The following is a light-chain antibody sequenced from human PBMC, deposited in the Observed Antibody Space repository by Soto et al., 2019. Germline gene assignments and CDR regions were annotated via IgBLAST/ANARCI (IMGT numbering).Light chain of an antibody. CDR3: HQYNTWPPWT. Sequence: ILMTQSPATLSVSPGERATLSCRASQSVSNNLAWYQQKPGQAPRLLIYDASTRATGIPARFSGSGSGTVFTLTISGLQSEDFAVYYCHQYNTWPPWTFGQGTKVEIK. CDR2: DAS. CDR1: QSVSNN. V-gene: IGKV3-15*01. J-gene: IGKJ1*01.